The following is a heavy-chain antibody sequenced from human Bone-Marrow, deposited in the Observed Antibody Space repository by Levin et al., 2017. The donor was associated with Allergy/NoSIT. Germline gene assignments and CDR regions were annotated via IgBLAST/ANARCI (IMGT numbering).Heavy chain of an antibody. J-gene: IGHJ4*02. Sequence: PGGSLRLSCAASGFTFSSYSMNWVRQAPGKGLEWVSYISSSSSTIYYADSVKGRFTISRDNAKNSLYLQMNSLRAEDTAVYYCARDLIAVAGLSFDYWGQGTLVTVSS. CDR1: GFTFSSYS. CDR2: ISSSSSTI. V-gene: IGHV3-48*04. CDR3: ARDLIAVAGLSFDY. D-gene: IGHD6-19*01.